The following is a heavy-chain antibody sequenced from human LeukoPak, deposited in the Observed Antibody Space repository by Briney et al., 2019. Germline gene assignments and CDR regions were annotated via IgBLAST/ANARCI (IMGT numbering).Heavy chain of an antibody. V-gene: IGHV3-33*01. Sequence: GGSLRLSCTASGFTFKNYGFHWVRQTPNKGLEWVAVIWYNGDNKYYPDSVKDRFTISRDNSKSTVYLQINSLRDEDTAIYYCVRDGLRAAKTMGLWFDSWGQGTLVTVSS. D-gene: IGHD3-10*01. J-gene: IGHJ5*01. CDR1: GFTFKNYG. CDR2: IWYNGDNK. CDR3: VRDGLRAAKTMGLWFDS.